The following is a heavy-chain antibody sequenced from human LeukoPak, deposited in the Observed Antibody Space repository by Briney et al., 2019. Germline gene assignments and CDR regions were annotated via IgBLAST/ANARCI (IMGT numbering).Heavy chain of an antibody. CDR1: GYTFTSYY. V-gene: IGHV1-46*01. CDR2: INPSSGST. J-gene: IGHJ4*02. D-gene: IGHD6-6*01. Sequence: GASVKVSCKASGYTFTSYYMHWVRLAPGQGLEWMGIINPSSGSTTYAQKFQDRVTMTRDTSTSTVYMDLSSLRSEDTAVYYCARMWAARRIYYFDFWGQGTLVTVSS. CDR3: ARMWAARRIYYFDF.